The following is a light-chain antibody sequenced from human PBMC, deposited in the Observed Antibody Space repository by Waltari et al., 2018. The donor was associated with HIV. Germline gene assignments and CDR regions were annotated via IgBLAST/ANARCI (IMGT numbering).Light chain of an antibody. Sequence: QSALTQPRSVSGSPGQSVTISCPGSTSNIGNTTYVSWSQHNPGKVPKRIIYDGTKRPSGVPDRISGSKSGNTASLTISGLQAEDEADYYCCSFAGPYSWVFGEGTKLTVL. CDR2: DGT. CDR1: TSNIGNTTY. CDR3: CSFAGPYSWV. V-gene: IGLV2-11*01. J-gene: IGLJ3*02.